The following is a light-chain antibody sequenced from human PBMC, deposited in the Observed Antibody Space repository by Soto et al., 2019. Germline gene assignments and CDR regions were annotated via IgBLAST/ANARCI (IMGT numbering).Light chain of an antibody. Sequence: DIQMTQSPSTLSASVGDTVTITCRASQTISNWLAWYQQKQGKAPKFLIYTVSTLEIGVPSRFRGAGSGTEFSRTISSLQPDDFATYYCQQDNNYPSTSSQGTKGESK. CDR1: QTISNW. V-gene: IGKV1-5*03. CDR2: TVS. J-gene: IGKJ1*01. CDR3: QQDNNYPST.